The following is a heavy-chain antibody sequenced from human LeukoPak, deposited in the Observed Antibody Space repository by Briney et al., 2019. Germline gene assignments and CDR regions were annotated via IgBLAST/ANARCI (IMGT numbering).Heavy chain of an antibody. D-gene: IGHD3-10*01. CDR1: GGSFSGYY. CDR2: INHSGST. CDR3: ARGDYGSGTYLWGS. V-gene: IGHV4-34*01. Sequence: SETLSLTCAVYGGSFSGYYWSWIRQPPGEGLEWIGEINHSGSTNYNPSPKSRVTISVDTSQNQFSLQLTSVTAADTAVYYCARGDYGSGTYLWGSWGQGILVTVSP. J-gene: IGHJ5*02.